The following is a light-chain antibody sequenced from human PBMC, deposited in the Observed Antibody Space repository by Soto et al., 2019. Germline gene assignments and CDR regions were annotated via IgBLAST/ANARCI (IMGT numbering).Light chain of an antibody. V-gene: IGKV4-1*01. CDR2: WAS. CDR1: QSVLLTANHKNC. J-gene: IGKJ1*01. CDR3: QQYYNTQT. Sequence: DIVMTQSPDSLAVSLGERATINCKSSQSVLLTANHKNCLAWFQQKPGHPPKLLIYWASIRESGAPDRFSGGGSGTDFTLTINNVQAEDVAVYYCQQYYNTQTFGQGTKVDIK.